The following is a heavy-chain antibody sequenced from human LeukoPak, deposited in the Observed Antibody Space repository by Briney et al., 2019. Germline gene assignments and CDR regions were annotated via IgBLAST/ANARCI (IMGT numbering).Heavy chain of an antibody. CDR3: ARRVARYYVDY. Sequence: GGSLRLSCAASGSTVSSNYMSWVRQAPGKGLEWVAVIWYDGSNKYYSDSVKGRFTISRDNSKNTLYLQMNSLSAEDTAVYYCARRVARYYVDYWGQGTLVTVSS. V-gene: IGHV3-33*08. CDR1: GSTVSSNY. CDR2: IWYDGSNK. J-gene: IGHJ4*02.